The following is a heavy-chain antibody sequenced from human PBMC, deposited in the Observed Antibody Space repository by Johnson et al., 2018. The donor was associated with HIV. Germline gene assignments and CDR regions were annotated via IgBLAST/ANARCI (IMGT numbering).Heavy chain of an antibody. Sequence: VQLVESGGGLVQPGGSLRLSCAASGFTFSRYWMHWVRQAPGKGLVWVSHFNTDGSTTSYADSVKGRFTISRDNAKNTLFLQMHSLRAEDTAVYYCARPHVSSIAARRGVFDIWGQGTMVTVSS. D-gene: IGHD6-6*01. J-gene: IGHJ3*02. CDR1: GFTFSRYW. V-gene: IGHV3-74*01. CDR2: FNTDGSTT. CDR3: ARPHVSSIAARRGVFDI.